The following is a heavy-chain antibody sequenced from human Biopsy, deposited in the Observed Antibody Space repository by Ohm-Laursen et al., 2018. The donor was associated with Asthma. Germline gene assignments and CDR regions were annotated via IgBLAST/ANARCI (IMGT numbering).Heavy chain of an antibody. D-gene: IGHD6-19*01. V-gene: IGHV3-23*01. Sequence: SLRLSCAAPGFTFSSSAMSWVRQAPGKGLERVSAITGSGGTTYYADSVRGRFTISRDNSKSTLFLQMDSLSAEDTAVYYCVKDFRGIAVAGDRGFDYWSQGTLVTVSS. CDR3: VKDFRGIAVAGDRGFDY. CDR1: GFTFSSSA. CDR2: ITGSGGTT. J-gene: IGHJ4*02.